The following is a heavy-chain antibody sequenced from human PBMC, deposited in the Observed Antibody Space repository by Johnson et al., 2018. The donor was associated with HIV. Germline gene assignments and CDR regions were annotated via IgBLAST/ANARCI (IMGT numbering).Heavy chain of an antibody. J-gene: IGHJ3*02. D-gene: IGHD4-17*01. CDR3: ARGGYGDYGGGDAFDI. V-gene: IGHV3-13*01. Sequence: VQLVESGGGLVQPGGSLRLSCAASGFIFSSYDMHWVRQATGRGLEWVSGIGTAGDTYYPGSVKGRFTISREHAKNSLYLQMNSLRAGDTAVYYCARGGYGDYGGGDAFDIWGQGTMVTVSS. CDR2: IGTAGDT. CDR1: GFIFSSYD.